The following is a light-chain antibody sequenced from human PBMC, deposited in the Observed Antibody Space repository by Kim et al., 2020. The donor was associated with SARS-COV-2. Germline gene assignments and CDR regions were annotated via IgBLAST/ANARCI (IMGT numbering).Light chain of an antibody. CDR1: KLGDKY. CDR2: QDT. J-gene: IGLJ2*01. V-gene: IGLV3-1*01. Sequence: SYELTRPPSVSVSPGQTASITCSGDKLGDKYVCWYQQKPGQSPVVVIYQDTRRPSGVPERFSGSNSGNTATLTISETQALDEADYHCQAWDRNNVVFGGGTKLTVL. CDR3: QAWDRNNVV.